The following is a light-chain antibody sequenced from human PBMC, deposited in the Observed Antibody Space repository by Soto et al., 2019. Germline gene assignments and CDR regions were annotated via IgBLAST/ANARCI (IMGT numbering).Light chain of an antibody. V-gene: IGKV1-33*01. J-gene: IGKJ5*01. CDR2: KAS. CDR1: QDISNY. Sequence: DIQMTQSPSSLSASVGDRVTMTCQASQDISNYLNWYQQKPGKAPKLLIYKASTLESGVPSNFSGSGSGTDFTLTISSLEPEDFAVYYCQQRSNWPITFGQGTRLEIK. CDR3: QQRSNWPIT.